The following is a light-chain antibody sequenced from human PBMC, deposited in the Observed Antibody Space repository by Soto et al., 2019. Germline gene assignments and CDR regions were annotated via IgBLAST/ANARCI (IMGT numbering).Light chain of an antibody. CDR2: KAS. Sequence: DIQMTQSPSTLSASVGDRVTITCRASQSVSSWLGWYQQKPGEVPKVLIYKASSLESGVPSRFSSSGSGTEFTLTISSLQPDDFATYYCQQYSRNPLTVGGGTKAEIK. J-gene: IGKJ4*01. CDR1: QSVSSW. V-gene: IGKV1-5*03. CDR3: QQYSRNPLT.